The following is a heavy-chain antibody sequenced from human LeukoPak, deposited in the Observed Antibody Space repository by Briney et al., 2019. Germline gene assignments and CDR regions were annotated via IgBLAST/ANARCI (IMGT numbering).Heavy chain of an antibody. J-gene: IGHJ4*02. CDR1: GFTFSDFS. CDR3: AKDPGYFGG. V-gene: IGHV3-23*01. CDR2: ISVSGGST. Sequence: QPGGSLRLSCAASGFTFSDFSMNWVRQAPGKGLEWVSAISVSGGSTYYADSVKGRFTISRDNSKNTLYLQMNSLRADDTALYYCAKDPGYFGGWGQGTLVTVSS. D-gene: IGHD3-16*01.